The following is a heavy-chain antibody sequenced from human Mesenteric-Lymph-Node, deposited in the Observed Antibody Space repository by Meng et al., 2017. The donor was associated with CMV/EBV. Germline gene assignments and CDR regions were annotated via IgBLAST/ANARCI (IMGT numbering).Heavy chain of an antibody. V-gene: IGHV3-23*01. D-gene: IGHD6-6*01. CDR3: ARRRYGSPSNWFDP. Sequence: GESLKISCAASGFTFSNYAMTWVRQTPGKGLEWVSAISGGGYTTYYADSVKGRFTISRDNAKNSLYLQMNSLRAEDTAVYYCARRRYGSPSNWFDPWGQGTLVTVSS. CDR2: ISGGGYTT. CDR1: GFTFSNYA. J-gene: IGHJ5*02.